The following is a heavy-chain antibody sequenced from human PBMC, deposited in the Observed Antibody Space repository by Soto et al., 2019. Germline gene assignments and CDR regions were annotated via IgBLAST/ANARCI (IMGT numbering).Heavy chain of an antibody. Sequence: PSETLSLTCTVSCGSISSYYWSWIRQPAGKGLEWIGRIYTSGSTNYNPSLKSRVTMSVDTSKNQFSLKLSSVTAADTAVYYCARDSSYDFWSGYYSYYYGMDVWGQGTTVTVSS. J-gene: IGHJ6*02. CDR3: ARDSSYDFWSGYYSYYYGMDV. D-gene: IGHD3-3*01. CDR2: IYTSGST. V-gene: IGHV4-4*07. CDR1: CGSISSYY.